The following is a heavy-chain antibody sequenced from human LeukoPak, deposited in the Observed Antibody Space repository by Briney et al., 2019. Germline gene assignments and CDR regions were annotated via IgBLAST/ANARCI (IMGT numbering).Heavy chain of an antibody. CDR1: GGSFSGYY. V-gene: IGHV4-34*01. CDR3: ARDPQRWWSGYYKPVGGYYYGMDV. J-gene: IGHJ6*02. D-gene: IGHD3-3*01. CDR2: INHSGST. Sequence: SSETLSLTSAVYGGSFSGYYWSWIRQPPGKGLEWIGEINHSGSTNYNPSLKSRVTISVDTSKNQFSLKLSSVTAADTAVYYCARDPQRWWSGYYKPVGGYYYGMDVWGQGTTVTVSS.